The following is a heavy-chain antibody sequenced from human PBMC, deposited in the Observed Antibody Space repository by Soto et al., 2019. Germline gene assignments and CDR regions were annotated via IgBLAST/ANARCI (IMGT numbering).Heavy chain of an antibody. J-gene: IGHJ4*02. CDR1: GFTFSTYW. V-gene: IGHV3-74*01. CDR2: LDNDGTNT. CDR3: ATHGGTYFDY. Sequence: GGSLRLSCAASGFTFSTYWMHWVRQAPGKGLVWVSRLDNDGTNTRYADSVKGRFTVSRDNGKNTVYLQMDSLRAEDTAVYYCATHGGTYFDYWGQGTLVTVSS. D-gene: IGHD3-16*01.